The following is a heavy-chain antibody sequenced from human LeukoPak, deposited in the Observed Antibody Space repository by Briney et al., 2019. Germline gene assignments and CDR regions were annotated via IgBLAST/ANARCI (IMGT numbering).Heavy chain of an antibody. J-gene: IGHJ4*02. Sequence: SETLSLTRAVSGGSISSYYWSWIRQPPGKGLEWIGYIYYSGSTNYNPSLKSRVTISVDTSKNQFSLKLSSVTAADTAVYYCARAHSYYDSSGYPDYWGQGTLVTVSS. CDR3: ARAHSYYDSSGYPDY. D-gene: IGHD3-22*01. V-gene: IGHV4-59*01. CDR2: IYYSGST. CDR1: GGSISSYY.